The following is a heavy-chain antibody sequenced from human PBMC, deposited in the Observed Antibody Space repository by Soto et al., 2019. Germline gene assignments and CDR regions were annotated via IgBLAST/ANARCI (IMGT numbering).Heavy chain of an antibody. CDR2: ISYDGSNK. J-gene: IGHJ5*02. CDR3: AREVGAVAGTFGP. V-gene: IGHV3-30-3*01. Sequence: QVQLVESGGGVVQPGRSLRLSCAASGFTFSSYAMHWVRQAPGKGLEWVAVISYDGSNKYYADSVKGRFTISRDNSKNTLYLQMNSLRAEDTAVYYCAREVGAVAGTFGPWGQGTLVTVSS. D-gene: IGHD6-19*01. CDR1: GFTFSSYA.